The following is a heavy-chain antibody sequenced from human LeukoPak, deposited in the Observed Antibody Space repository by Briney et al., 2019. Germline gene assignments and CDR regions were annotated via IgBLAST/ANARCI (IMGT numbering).Heavy chain of an antibody. CDR3: AKAVKGYCSGGSCYSLDY. J-gene: IGHJ4*02. CDR2: ISWNSGSI. D-gene: IGHD2-15*01. CDR1: GFTFDDYA. V-gene: IGHV3-9*01. Sequence: PGRSLRLSCAASGFTFDDYAMHWVRQAPGKGLEWVSGISWNSGSIGYADSVKGRFTISRDNAKNSLYLQMNGLRAEDTALYYCAKAVKGYCSGGSCYSLDYWGQGTLVTVSS.